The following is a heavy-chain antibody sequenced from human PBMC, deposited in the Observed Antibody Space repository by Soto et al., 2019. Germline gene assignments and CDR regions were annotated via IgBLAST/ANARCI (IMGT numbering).Heavy chain of an antibody. CDR3: ARRWGRTFDY. Sequence: QVQLQESGPGLVKPSEALSLSCTVSGGSISSYYWSWIRQPPGKGLEWIGYIHYSGSTNYNPSLKSRVTISVDTSKNQFSLKLSSVTAADTAVYYCARRWGRTFDYWGQGTLVTVSS. D-gene: IGHD1-26*01. CDR2: IHYSGST. J-gene: IGHJ4*02. CDR1: GGSISSYY. V-gene: IGHV4-59*08.